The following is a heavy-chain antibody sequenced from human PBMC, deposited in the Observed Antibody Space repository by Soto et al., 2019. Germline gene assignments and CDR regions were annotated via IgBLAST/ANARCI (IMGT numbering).Heavy chain of an antibody. CDR2: IYYSGST. D-gene: IGHD6-13*01. V-gene: IGHV4-31*03. CDR3: ARVRIAAAPCFSSYGMDV. Sequence: SETLSLTCTVSGGSISSGGYYWSWIRQHPGKGLERIGYIYYSGSTYYNPSLKSRVTISVDTSKNQYTPKLSSVIAADTAVYYCARVRIAAAPCFSSYGMDVWGQGTTVTVSS. J-gene: IGHJ6*02. CDR1: GGSISSGGYY.